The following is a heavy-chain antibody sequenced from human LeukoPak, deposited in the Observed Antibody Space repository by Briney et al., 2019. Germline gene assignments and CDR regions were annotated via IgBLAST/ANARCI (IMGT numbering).Heavy chain of an antibody. V-gene: IGHV4-59*01. CDR2: IYYSGST. CDR3: ARDRGVVPAAIWFDP. J-gene: IGHJ5*02. D-gene: IGHD2-2*01. CDR1: GGSISSYY. Sequence: KPSETLSLTCTVSGGSISSYYWSWIRQPPGKGLEWIGHIYYSGSTNYNPSLKSRVTISVDTSKNQFSLKLSSVTAADTAVYYCARDRGVVPAAIWFDPWGQGTLSPSPQ.